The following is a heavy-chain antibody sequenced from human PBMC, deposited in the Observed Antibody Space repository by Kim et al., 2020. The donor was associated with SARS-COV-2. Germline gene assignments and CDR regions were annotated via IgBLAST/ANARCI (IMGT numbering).Heavy chain of an antibody. V-gene: IGHV4-59*01. D-gene: IGHD5-12*01. J-gene: IGHJ6*02. CDR1: GGSISSYY. Sequence: SETLSLTCTVSGGSISSYYWSWIRQPPGKGLEWIGYIYYSGSTNYNPSLKSRVTISVDTSKNQFSLKLSSVTAADTAVYYCARGGLEMATIWGYYYYYGMDVWGQGTTVTVSS. CDR3: ARGGLEMATIWGYYYYYGMDV. CDR2: IYYSGST.